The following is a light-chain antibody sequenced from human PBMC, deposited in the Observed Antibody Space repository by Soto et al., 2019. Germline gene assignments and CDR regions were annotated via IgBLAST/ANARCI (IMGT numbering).Light chain of an antibody. CDR2: DAS. V-gene: IGKV1-5*01. CDR1: QSISSW. Sequence: DIPMTQSPSTLSASVGDRVTITCRASQSISSWLAWYQQKPGKAPKLLIYDASSLESGVPSRFSGSGSGTEFTLTIISLQPDDFATYYCQQYNSYSGWTFGQGTKVEIK. J-gene: IGKJ1*01. CDR3: QQYNSYSGWT.